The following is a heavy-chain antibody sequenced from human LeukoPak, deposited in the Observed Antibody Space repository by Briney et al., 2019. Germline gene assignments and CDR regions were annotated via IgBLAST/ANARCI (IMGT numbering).Heavy chain of an antibody. CDR1: GLTFSTSG. J-gene: IGHJ4*02. D-gene: IGHD1-14*01. CDR2: IGPTGSDR. Sequence: GGSLRLSCTASGLTFSTSGFNWVRQAPGKGLEWVASIGPTGSDRYHADSIKGRFTISRDNANNFLYLQMNSLRAENTAVYYCATETNGRHYDYWGQGTLLTVSS. CDR3: ATETNGRHYDY. V-gene: IGHV3-21*06.